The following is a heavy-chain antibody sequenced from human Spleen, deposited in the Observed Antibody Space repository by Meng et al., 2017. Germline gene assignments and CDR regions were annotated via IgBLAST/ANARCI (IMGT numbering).Heavy chain of an antibody. Sequence: ASVKVSCKPSGYNFPDYWLHWVRRARGQGREWMGRIDPKSGDTHYAQRFQGRVTMTGDKSTSTDYMELNSLRSEDTAVYYCASETTPYYDGHGYNDYWGQGTLVTVSS. CDR1: GYNFPDYW. D-gene: IGHD3-22*01. CDR3: ASETTPYYDGHGYNDY. CDR2: IDPKSGDT. V-gene: IGHV1-2*06. J-gene: IGHJ4*02.